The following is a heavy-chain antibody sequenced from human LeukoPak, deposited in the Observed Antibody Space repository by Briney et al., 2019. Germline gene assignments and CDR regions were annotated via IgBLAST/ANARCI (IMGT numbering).Heavy chain of an antibody. CDR3: ITRNYYDSSGYYSLDY. D-gene: IGHD3-22*01. CDR2: IRSKANSYAT. J-gene: IGHJ4*02. Sequence: GGSLRLSCVVSGFTFSDYHMNWVRQASGKGLEWVGRIRSKANSYATAYAASVKGRFTISRDDSKNTAYLQMNSLKTEDTAVYYCITRNYYDSSGYYSLDYWGQGTLVTVSS. V-gene: IGHV3-73*01. CDR1: GFTFSDYH.